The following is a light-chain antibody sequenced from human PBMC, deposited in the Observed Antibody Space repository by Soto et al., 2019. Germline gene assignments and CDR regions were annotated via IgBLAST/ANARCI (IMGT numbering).Light chain of an antibody. CDR1: SSDVGSYNL. Sequence: QSALTQPASVSGSPGQSITISCTGSSSDVGSYNLVSWHQQYPGKAPKLMIYEGSKRPSGVSNRFSGSKSDNTASLTISGLQAEDEADYYCCSYAGRSTLVFGGGTKVTVL. V-gene: IGLV2-23*01. CDR2: EGS. CDR3: CSYAGRSTLV. J-gene: IGLJ3*02.